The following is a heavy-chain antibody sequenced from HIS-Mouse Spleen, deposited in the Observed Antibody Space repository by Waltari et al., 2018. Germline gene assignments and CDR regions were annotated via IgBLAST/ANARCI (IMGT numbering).Heavy chain of an antibody. Sequence: EVQLVESGGGLIQPGGSLRLSCAASGFTVSSTYMSWVRQAPGKGLEWVSVIYSGGSTYYADSVKGRFTISRDNSKNTLYLQMNSLRAEDTAVYYCAREGSDYDYYFDYWGQGTLVTVSS. CDR3: AREGSDYDYYFDY. D-gene: IGHD5-12*01. V-gene: IGHV3-53*01. CDR2: IYSGGST. CDR1: GFTVSSTY. J-gene: IGHJ4*02.